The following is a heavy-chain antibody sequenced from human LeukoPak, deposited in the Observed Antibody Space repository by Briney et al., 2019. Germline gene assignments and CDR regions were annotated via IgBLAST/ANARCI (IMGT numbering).Heavy chain of an antibody. Sequence: PGGSLRLSCAASGFTFSNAWMSWVRQAPGKGLAWVSYISSSGSTIYYADSVKGRFTISRDNAKNSLYLQMNSLRAEDTAVYYCARDTRYYDILTGYYQRYFDYWGQGTLVTVSS. CDR2: ISSSGSTI. V-gene: IGHV3-11*04. CDR3: ARDTRYYDILTGYYQRYFDY. D-gene: IGHD3-9*01. J-gene: IGHJ4*02. CDR1: GFTFSNAW.